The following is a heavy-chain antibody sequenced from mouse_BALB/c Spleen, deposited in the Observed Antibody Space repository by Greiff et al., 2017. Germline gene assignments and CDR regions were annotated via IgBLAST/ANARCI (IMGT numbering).Heavy chain of an antibody. D-gene: IGHD2-10*01. J-gene: IGHJ2*01. CDR3: ARIAYYGNYDYFDY. Sequence: EVKLVESGGGLVKPGGSLKLSCAASGFTFSSYAMSWVRQTPEQRLEWVASISSGGSTYYPDSVKGRFTISRDNARNILYLQMSSLRSEDTAMYYCARIAYYGNYDYFDYWGQGTTLTVSS. V-gene: IGHV5-6-5*01. CDR2: ISSGGST. CDR1: GFTFSSYA.